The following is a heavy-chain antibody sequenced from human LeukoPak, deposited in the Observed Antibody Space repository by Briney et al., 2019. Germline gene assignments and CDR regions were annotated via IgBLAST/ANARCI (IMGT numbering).Heavy chain of an antibody. D-gene: IGHD4-17*01. Sequence: GGSLRLXCAASGFTFSSYSMNWVRQAPGKVLEWVSSISSSSSYIYYADSVKGRFTISRDNAKNSLYLQMNSLRAEDTAVYYCAREHDYGDREYFQHWGQGTLVTVSS. V-gene: IGHV3-21*01. CDR2: ISSSSSYI. J-gene: IGHJ1*01. CDR1: GFTFSSYS. CDR3: AREHDYGDREYFQH.